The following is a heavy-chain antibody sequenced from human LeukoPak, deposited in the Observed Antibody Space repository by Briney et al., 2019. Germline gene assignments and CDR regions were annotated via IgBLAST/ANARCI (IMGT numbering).Heavy chain of an antibody. CDR3: VGRPYYDSGGLFDI. CDR2: IRYDGSNK. D-gene: IGHD3-22*01. CDR1: GFTFSSYG. J-gene: IGHJ3*02. Sequence: GGSPRLSCAASGFTFSSYGMHWVRQAPGKGLEWVAFIRYDGSNKYYADSVKGRFTISRDNSKNTLYLQMNSLRAEDTAVYYCVGRPYYDSGGLFDIWGQGTMVTVSS. V-gene: IGHV3-30*02.